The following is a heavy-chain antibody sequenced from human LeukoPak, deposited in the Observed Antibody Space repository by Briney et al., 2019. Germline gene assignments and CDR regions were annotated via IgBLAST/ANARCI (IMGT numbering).Heavy chain of an antibody. CDR1: GFTFSSYE. J-gene: IGHJ6*02. V-gene: IGHV3-48*03. D-gene: IGHD2-15*01. Sequence: PGGSLRLSCAASGFTFSSYEMHWVRQAPGKGLEWISYISSGGSISYADSVKGRFTISRDNAKNSLYLQMNSLRVEDTAVYYCARGRDHYYGMDVWGQGTTVTVSS. CDR3: ARGRDHYYGMDV. CDR2: ISSGGSI.